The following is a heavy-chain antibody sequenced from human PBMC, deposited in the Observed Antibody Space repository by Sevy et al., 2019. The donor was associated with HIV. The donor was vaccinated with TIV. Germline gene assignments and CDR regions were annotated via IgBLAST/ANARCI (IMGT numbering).Heavy chain of an antibody. CDR1: GFTTGFTFSDYW. CDR2: IKEEGTEI. CDR3: ERGGYYGYSGLDY. D-gene: IGHD3-10*01. J-gene: IGHJ4*02. Sequence: GGSLRLSCAASGFTTGFTFSDYWMAWVRQAPGKGLEWVANIKEEGTEIYYLDSLKGRFTISRDNAKNLLYLQMNSLRAEDTAVYYCERGGYYGYSGLDYWGQGTLVTVSS. V-gene: IGHV3-7*01.